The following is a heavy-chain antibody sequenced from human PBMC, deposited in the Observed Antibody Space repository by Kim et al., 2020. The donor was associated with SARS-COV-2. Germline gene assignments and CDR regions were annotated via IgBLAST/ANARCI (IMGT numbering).Heavy chain of an antibody. V-gene: IGHV4-61*01. CDR2: IYYSGST. J-gene: IGHJ5*02. CDR1: GGSVSSGSYY. D-gene: IGHD3-10*01. CDR3: ARDHVLWGGRMVRGGMPGNWFDP. Sequence: SETLSLTCTVSGGSVSSGSYYWSWIRQPPGKGLEWIGYIYYSGSTNYNPSLKSRVTLSVDTSNNQFSLKLSSVTAADTAVYYCARDHVLWGGRMVRGGMPGNWFDPWGPGTLVTVSS.